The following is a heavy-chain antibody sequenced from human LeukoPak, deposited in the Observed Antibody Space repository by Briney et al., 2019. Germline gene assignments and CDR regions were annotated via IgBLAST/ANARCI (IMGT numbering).Heavy chain of an antibody. CDR2: IFHTGIT. CDR1: GGSVTKYY. J-gene: IGHJ5*01. D-gene: IGHD2-2*02. V-gene: IGHV4-59*02. Sequence: PSETLSLTCTVSGGSVTKYYWHWIRQAPGKGLEWIGFIFHTGITNYNPSHKSRVTISVDTSKNQFSLKLTSVTAADTAVYFCARDLFPINWFESWGQGTLVTVSS. CDR3: ARDLFPINWFES.